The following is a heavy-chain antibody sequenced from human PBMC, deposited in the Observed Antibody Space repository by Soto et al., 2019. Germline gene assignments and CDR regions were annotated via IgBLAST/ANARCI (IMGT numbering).Heavy chain of an antibody. V-gene: IGHV1-18*01. J-gene: IGHJ3*02. Sequence: QVHLVQSGAGVKKPGASVKVSCKASGYTFTIYAINWVRQAPGQGLEWMGWISPHNGNTIYAQKLQDRVTMTTDTSTSTAYMELRSLRSDDTAVYFCARGRLYQLLSGNDAFDIWGQGTVVTVSS. CDR3: ARGRLYQLLSGNDAFDI. CDR2: ISPHNGNT. CDR1: GYTFTIYA. D-gene: IGHD2-2*01.